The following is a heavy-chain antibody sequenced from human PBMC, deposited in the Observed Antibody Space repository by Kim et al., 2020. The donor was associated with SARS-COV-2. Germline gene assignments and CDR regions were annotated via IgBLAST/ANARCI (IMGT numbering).Heavy chain of an antibody. CDR3: ARGTNGGLRYFDWLLYQAPYFDY. CDR2: INHSGST. CDR1: GGSFSGYY. D-gene: IGHD3-9*01. V-gene: IGHV4-34*01. Sequence: SETLSHTCAVYGGSFSGYYWSWIRQPPGKGLEWIGEINHSGSTNYNPSLKSRVTISVDTSKNQFSLKLSSVTAADTAVYYCARGTNGGLRYFDWLLYQAPYFDYWGQGTLVTVSS. J-gene: IGHJ4*02.